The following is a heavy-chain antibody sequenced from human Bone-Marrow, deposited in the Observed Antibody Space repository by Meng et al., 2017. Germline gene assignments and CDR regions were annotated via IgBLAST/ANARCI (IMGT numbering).Heavy chain of an antibody. Sequence: GESLKISCAASGFTFSSYGMHWVRQAPGKGLEWVAVIWYDGSNKYYADYVKGRFTISRDNSKNTLYLQMNSLRAEDTAVYYCARDSTYGSGSYYATLRSHYYGMDVWGQGTTVTVSS. CDR1: GFTFSSYG. J-gene: IGHJ6*02. CDR3: ARDSTYGSGSYYATLRSHYYGMDV. D-gene: IGHD3-10*01. V-gene: IGHV3-33*01. CDR2: IWYDGSNK.